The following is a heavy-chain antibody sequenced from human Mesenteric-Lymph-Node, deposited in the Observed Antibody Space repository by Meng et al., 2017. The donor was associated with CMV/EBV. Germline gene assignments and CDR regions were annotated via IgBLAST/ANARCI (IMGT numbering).Heavy chain of an antibody. Sequence: GESLKISCAASGFTFSDYYMSWVRQAPGKGLEWVSIIYSGGSTYYADSVKGRFTISRDNSKNTLYLQMNSLRAEDTAVYYCARDRGGDKGAFDIWGQGTMVTVSS. D-gene: IGHD2-21*01. CDR3: ARDRGGDKGAFDI. CDR2: IYSGGST. CDR1: GFTFSDYY. J-gene: IGHJ3*02. V-gene: IGHV3-66*02.